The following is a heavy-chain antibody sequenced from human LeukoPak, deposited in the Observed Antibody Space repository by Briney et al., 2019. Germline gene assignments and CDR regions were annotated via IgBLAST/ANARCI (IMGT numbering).Heavy chain of an antibody. CDR3: TNVADYYYYYMDV. J-gene: IGHJ6*03. Sequence: GGSLRLSCAASGFTFSSYEMNWVRQAPGKGLEWVSYISSSGSAIYYADSVKGRFTISRDNAKNSLYLQMNSLKTEDTAVYYCTNVADYYYYYMDVWGKGTTVTISS. CDR1: GFTFSSYE. V-gene: IGHV3-48*03. CDR2: ISSSGSAI. D-gene: IGHD2-8*01.